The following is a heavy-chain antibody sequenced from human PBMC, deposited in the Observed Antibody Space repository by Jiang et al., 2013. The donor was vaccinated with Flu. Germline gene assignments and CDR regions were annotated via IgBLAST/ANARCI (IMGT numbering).Heavy chain of an antibody. CDR1: GGSISSSNW. CDR2: IYADGRTQYNP. J-gene: IGHJ5*02. V-gene: IGHV4-4*02. CDR3: ARRVDASGNHPHLNWFDP. Sequence: GSGLVKPSGTLSLTCAVSGGSISSSNWWSWVRQAPGKGLEWIAYIYADGRTQYNPYYNPSLKSRVTISVDTPKNQFSLKLSSVTAADTAVYYCARRVDASGNHPHLNWFDPWGQGILVTVSA. D-gene: IGHD3-10*01.